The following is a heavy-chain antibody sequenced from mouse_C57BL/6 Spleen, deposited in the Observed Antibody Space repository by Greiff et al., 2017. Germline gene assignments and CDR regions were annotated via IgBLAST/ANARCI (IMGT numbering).Heavy chain of an antibody. D-gene: IGHD4-1*01. Sequence: EVKLVESGGGLVQPGGSLSLSCAASGFTFTDYYMSWVRQPPEKALEWLGFIRNKANGYTTEYSASVKGRFTISRDNSQSILYLQMNALRAEDSATYYCARGVGRGYFDVWGTGTTVTVSS. J-gene: IGHJ1*03. CDR1: GFTFTDYY. V-gene: IGHV7-3*01. CDR2: IRNKANGYTT. CDR3: ARGVGRGYFDV.